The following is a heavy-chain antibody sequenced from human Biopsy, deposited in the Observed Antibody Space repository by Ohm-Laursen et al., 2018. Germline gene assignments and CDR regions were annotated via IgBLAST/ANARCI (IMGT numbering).Heavy chain of an antibody. Sequence: GTLSLTCAVFGFSISSGHYWAWIRQPPGKGLEWIGTISHSGNTYYNPSLKTRVTMSLDTSKNQFSLRLSSVTAADTAVYYCVRGVDYYDPYHYYALDVWGQGTTVTVSS. CDR3: VRGVDYYDPYHYYALDV. J-gene: IGHJ6*02. V-gene: IGHV4-38-2*01. CDR2: ISHSGNT. CDR1: GFSISSGHY. D-gene: IGHD3-22*01.